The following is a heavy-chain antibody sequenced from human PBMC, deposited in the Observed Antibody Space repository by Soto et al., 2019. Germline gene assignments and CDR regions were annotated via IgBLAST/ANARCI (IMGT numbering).Heavy chain of an antibody. CDR2: FDPSDSYS. D-gene: IGHD1-1*01. V-gene: IGHV5-10-1*01. CDR3: ARLSVQLWMDV. Sequence: PGESLKISCKVSGYRFTSYWISWVRQMPGKGLEWMGRFDPSDSYSNYSPSLQGHVTISVDKSISTAYLQWSSLKASDTAMYYCARLSVQLWMDVWGQGTTVTVSS. CDR1: GYRFTSYW. J-gene: IGHJ6*02.